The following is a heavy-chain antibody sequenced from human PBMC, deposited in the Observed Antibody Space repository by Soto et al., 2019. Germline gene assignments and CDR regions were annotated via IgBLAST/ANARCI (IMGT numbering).Heavy chain of an antibody. V-gene: IGHV3-23*01. D-gene: IGHD5-12*01. CDR3: AKAPVATPLYYYYYGMDV. CDR2: ISGRDGST. J-gene: IGHJ6*02. CDR1: GFSFTSYA. Sequence: QPGGSLRLSCAASGFSFTSYAKSWVRQAPGKGLEWVSTISGRDGSTYYADSVRGRFTISRDNSKNTLYLQMNSLRAEDTAVYYCAKAPVATPLYYYYYGMDVWGQGTTVTVSS.